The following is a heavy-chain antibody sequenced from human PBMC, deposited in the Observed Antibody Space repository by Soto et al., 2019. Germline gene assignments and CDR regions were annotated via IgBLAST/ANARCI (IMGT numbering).Heavy chain of an antibody. V-gene: IGHV3-33*06. Sequence: GGSLRLSCEASGFTFSSYAMHWVRQAPGKGLEWVAVIWYDGTNRDYADSVRGRFSVPRDNSKNTLHLQMDSLRAEDTAVYYCAKVPGPYSGTHFYFDSWGQGTLVTVSS. D-gene: IGHD1-26*01. CDR3: AKVPGPYSGTHFYFDS. CDR2: IWYDGTNR. J-gene: IGHJ4*02. CDR1: GFTFSSYA.